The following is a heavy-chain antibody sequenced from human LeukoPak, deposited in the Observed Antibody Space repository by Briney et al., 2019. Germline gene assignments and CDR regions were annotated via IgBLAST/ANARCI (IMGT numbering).Heavy chain of an antibody. CDR1: GGSISSGSYY. CDR3: ARGFFISIRYSGSYYAGGSSRHWFDP. CDR2: IYTSGST. J-gene: IGHJ5*02. Sequence: SETLSLTCTVSGGSISSGSYYWSWIRQPAGKGLEWIGRIYTSGSTNYNPSLKSRVTISVDTSKSQFSLKLRSVTAADTAVYYCARGFFISIRYSGSYYAGGSSRHWFDPWGQGTLVTVSS. D-gene: IGHD1-26*01. V-gene: IGHV4-61*02.